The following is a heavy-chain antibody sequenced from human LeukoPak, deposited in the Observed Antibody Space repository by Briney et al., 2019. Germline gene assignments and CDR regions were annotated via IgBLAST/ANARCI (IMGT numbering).Heavy chain of an antibody. V-gene: IGHV3-30*01. CDR3: ALARSEYHYGMDV. CDR2: ISYDGSNK. CDR1: GFTFSSYA. Sequence: GGSLRLSCAVSGFTFSSYAMHWVRQAPGKGLEWVAVISYDGSNKYYADSVKGRFTISRDNSKNTLYLQMNSLRAEDTAVYYCALARSEYHYGMDVWGQGTTVTVSS. J-gene: IGHJ6*02.